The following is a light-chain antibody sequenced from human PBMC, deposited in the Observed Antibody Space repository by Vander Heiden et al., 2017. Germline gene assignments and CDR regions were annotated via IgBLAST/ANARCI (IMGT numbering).Light chain of an antibody. CDR2: DAS. CDR3: EQFGNSRYT. J-gene: IGKJ2*01. CDR1: QTIASDY. V-gene: IGKV3-20*01. Sequence: DTVLTQSPGTLSFSPGYRATLSSRASQTIASDYLAWYQQKPGQAPRLLIYDASNGATGIPDGFSGSGSGTGFAPTITRLEPEDVAVYYCEQFGNSRYTFGQGTKLEI.